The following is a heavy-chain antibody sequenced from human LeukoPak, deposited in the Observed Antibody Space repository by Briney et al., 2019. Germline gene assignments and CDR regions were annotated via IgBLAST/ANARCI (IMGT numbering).Heavy chain of an antibody. CDR3: ARAASPYSYSGSYYLDY. Sequence: GGSLRLSCAASGFTVSSNYMSWVRQAPGKGLEWVSVIYSGGSAYYADSVKGRFTISRDNSKNTLYLQMNSLRAEDTAVYYCARAASPYSYSGSYYLDYWGQGTLVTVSS. J-gene: IGHJ4*02. D-gene: IGHD1-26*01. CDR1: GFTVSSNY. V-gene: IGHV3-66*01. CDR2: IYSGGSA.